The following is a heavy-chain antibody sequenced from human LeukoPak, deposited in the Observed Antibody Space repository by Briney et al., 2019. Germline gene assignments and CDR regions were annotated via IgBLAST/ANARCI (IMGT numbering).Heavy chain of an antibody. D-gene: IGHD6-13*01. Sequence: PGGSLRLSCAASGFTFSDYAMTWVRQAPGKGLEWVSVISGSGGSTYYADSVKGRFTISRDNSKNTLYLQMNSLRAEDTAVYYCAKGPRGYSSSWYGWYFDLWGRGTLVTVSS. J-gene: IGHJ2*01. V-gene: IGHV3-23*01. CDR1: GFTFSDYA. CDR2: ISGSGGST. CDR3: AKGPRGYSSSWYGWYFDL.